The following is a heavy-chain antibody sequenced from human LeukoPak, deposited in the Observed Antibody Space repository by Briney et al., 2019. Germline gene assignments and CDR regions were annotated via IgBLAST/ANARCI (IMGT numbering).Heavy chain of an antibody. CDR3: ARGLYSSGWALFDY. V-gene: IGHV4-59*01. Sequence: SETLSLTCTVSGGSISSYYWSWIRQPPGKGLEWIGYLYYSGSTNYNPSLKSRVTISVDTSKNQFSLKLSSVTAADTAVYYCARGLYSSGWALFDYWGQGTLVTVSS. CDR2: LYYSGST. CDR1: GGSISSYY. J-gene: IGHJ4*02. D-gene: IGHD6-19*01.